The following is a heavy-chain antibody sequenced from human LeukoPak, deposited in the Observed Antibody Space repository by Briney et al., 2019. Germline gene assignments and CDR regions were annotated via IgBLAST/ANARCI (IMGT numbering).Heavy chain of an antibody. CDR1: GVTLSSYS. Sequence: PGGSLRLSCAASGVTLSSYSMNWVRQAPGKGREWVSSIISSISYIYYADSVKGRVTISTDNAKNSLYLQMNSLRAEDTAVYYCARDLAEPISGWYSASFDYWGQGTLVTVSS. D-gene: IGHD6-19*01. J-gene: IGHJ4*02. V-gene: IGHV3-21*01. CDR2: IISSISYI. CDR3: ARDLAEPISGWYSASFDY.